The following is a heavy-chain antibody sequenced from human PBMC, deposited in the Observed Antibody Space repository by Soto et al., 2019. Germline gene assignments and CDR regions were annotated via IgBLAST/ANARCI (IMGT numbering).Heavy chain of an antibody. CDR2: ISGSGST. D-gene: IGHD3-16*01. CDR3: AKALRFTFTTGYYMDV. J-gene: IGHJ6*03. CDR1: GFTVSSYA. Sequence: EVQLLESGGGLVQPGGSLRLSCAASGFTVSSYAMSWVRQAPGKGLEWVSVISGSGSTYSADSVKGRFTISSYSSRNTVYLQRNSLRAEDTAVYYCAKALRFTFTTGYYMDVWGRGTTVTVSS. V-gene: IGHV3-23*01.